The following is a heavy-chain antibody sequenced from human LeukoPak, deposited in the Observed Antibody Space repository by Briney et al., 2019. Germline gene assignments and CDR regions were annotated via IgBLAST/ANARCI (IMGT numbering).Heavy chain of an antibody. J-gene: IGHJ4*02. CDR2: ISGSSRYI. D-gene: IGHD4-17*01. CDR3: ARRLNNGDYGSDC. V-gene: IGHV3-21*01. Sequence: GGPLRLSCVASGFTFSTYSMNWVRQAPGKGLEWVSTISGSSRYIYFADSVRGRFTISRDNAKNSLYLQMSNLRAEDTAVYYCARRLNNGDYGSDCWGQGTLVTVSS. CDR1: GFTFSTYS.